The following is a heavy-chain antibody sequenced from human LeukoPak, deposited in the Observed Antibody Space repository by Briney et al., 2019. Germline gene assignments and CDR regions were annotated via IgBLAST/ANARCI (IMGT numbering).Heavy chain of an antibody. V-gene: IGHV3-23*01. CDR3: AKDGVRGALDAFDI. Sequence: PGGSLRLSCAASGFTVSSNYMSWVRQAPGKGLEWVSAISGRGGGTYYADSVKGRFTISRDNSKNTLSLQMNSLRAEDTAVYYYAKDGVRGALDAFDIWGQGTMVTASS. J-gene: IGHJ3*02. D-gene: IGHD1-26*01. CDR1: GFTVSSNY. CDR2: ISGRGGGT.